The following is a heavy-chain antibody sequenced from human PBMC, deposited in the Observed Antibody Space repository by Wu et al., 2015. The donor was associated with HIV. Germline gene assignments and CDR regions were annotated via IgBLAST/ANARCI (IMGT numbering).Heavy chain of an antibody. Sequence: QVQLVQSGAEVKKPGSSVRVSCKASGGTPNSFAITWVRQAPGQGLEWMGRVVPLYGTADYAEKFQGRLTVTADESAYTAYMELSSLRSEDTAVYFCARLTYGYLFDWGQGTLVTVSS. J-gene: IGHJ4*02. CDR2: VVPLYGTA. D-gene: IGHD5-24*01. CDR1: GGTPNSFA. V-gene: IGHV1-69*13. CDR3: ARLTYGYLFD.